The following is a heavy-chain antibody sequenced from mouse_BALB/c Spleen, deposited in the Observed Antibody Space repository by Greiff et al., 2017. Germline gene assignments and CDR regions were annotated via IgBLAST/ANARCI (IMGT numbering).Heavy chain of an antibody. Sequence: EVMLVESGPSLVKPSQTLSLTCSVTGDSITSGYWNWIRKFPGNKLEYMGYISYSGSTYYNPSLKSRISITRDTSKNQYYLQFNSVTTEDTATYYCARCITTGGYAMDYWGQGTSVTVSS. CDR2: ISYSGST. CDR1: GDSITSGY. D-gene: IGHD1-1*01. V-gene: IGHV3-8*02. CDR3: ARCITTGGYAMDY. J-gene: IGHJ4*01.